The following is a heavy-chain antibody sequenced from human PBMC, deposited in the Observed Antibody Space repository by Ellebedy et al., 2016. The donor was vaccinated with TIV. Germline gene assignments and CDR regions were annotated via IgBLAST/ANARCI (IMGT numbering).Heavy chain of an antibody. CDR1: GFTFSDYY. CDR3: ARLVSSCPAGRFDP. D-gene: IGHD6-19*01. CDR2: IYYSGST. V-gene: IGHV4-59*08. Sequence: MPGGSLRLSCAASGFTFSDYYWSWIRQPPGKGLEWSGYIYYSGSTNYNPSLKSRVTISVDTSKNQFSLKLSSVTAADTAVYYCARLVSSCPAGRFDPWGQGTLVTVSS. J-gene: IGHJ5*02.